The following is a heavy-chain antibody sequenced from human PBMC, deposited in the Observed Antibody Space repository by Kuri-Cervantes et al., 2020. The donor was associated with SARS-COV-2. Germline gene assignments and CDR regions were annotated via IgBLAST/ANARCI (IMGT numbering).Heavy chain of an antibody. V-gene: IGHV1-45*02. D-gene: IGHD2-21*01. CDR2: ITPFNGNT. CDR3: ARSGPGAISREDDAFDI. Sequence: SVKVSCKASGYTFTGYYMHWVRQAPGQAPEWMGWITPFNGNTNYAQKFQDRVTITRDRSASTAYMELSSLRSEDTAMYYCARSGPGAISREDDAFDIWGQGTRGTVSS. J-gene: IGHJ3*02. CDR1: GYTFTGYY.